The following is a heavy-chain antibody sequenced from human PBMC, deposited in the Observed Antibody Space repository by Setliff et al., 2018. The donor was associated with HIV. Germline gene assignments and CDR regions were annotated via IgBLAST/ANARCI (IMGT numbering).Heavy chain of an antibody. J-gene: IGHJ3*02. V-gene: IGHV4-4*07. CDR2: IHTSGNI. CDR3: VKVGRSYYYDSTCYSPDAFDI. CDR1: GGSISSYY. Sequence: SETLSLTCIVSGGSISSYYWSWIRKTAGKELEWIGRIHTSGNIRYNPSLQSRVTMSTDTSNNQFSLKLSSLTAADTGEYYCVKVGRSYYYDSTCYSPDAFDIWGHGTKVTVSS. D-gene: IGHD3-22*01.